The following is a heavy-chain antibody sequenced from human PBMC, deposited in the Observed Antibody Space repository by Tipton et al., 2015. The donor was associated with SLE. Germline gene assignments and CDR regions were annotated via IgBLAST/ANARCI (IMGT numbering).Heavy chain of an antibody. D-gene: IGHD3-22*01. Sequence: SLRLSCAASGFTFDDYAMHWVRQAPGKGLEWVSGISWNSGRIDYGDSVKGRFTISRDNAKNSLFLQMNSLRVDDTALYYCAKDRGRYDSRGPSDDIFDIWGQGTMVTVSS. J-gene: IGHJ3*02. CDR3: AKDRGRYDSRGPSDDIFDI. V-gene: IGHV3-9*01. CDR2: ISWNSGRI. CDR1: GFTFDDYA.